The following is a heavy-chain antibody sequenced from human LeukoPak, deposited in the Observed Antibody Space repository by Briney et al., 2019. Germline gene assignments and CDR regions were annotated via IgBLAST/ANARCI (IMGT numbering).Heavy chain of an antibody. D-gene: IGHD4-17*01. CDR1: GGSISSGSYY. Sequence: SQTLSLTCTVSGGSISSGSYYWSWIRQPAGKGLEWIGRIYTSGSTNYNPSLKSRVTISVDTSKNQFSLKLSSVTAADSAVYYCARSFFVDYVSTFGIWGQGTMVTVSS. V-gene: IGHV4-61*02. J-gene: IGHJ3*02. CDR2: IYTSGST. CDR3: ARSFFVDYVSTFGI.